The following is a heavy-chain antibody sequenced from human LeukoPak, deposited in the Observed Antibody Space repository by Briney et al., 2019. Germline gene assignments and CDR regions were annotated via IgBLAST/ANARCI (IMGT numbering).Heavy chain of an antibody. CDR2: ISYDGSNK. V-gene: IGHV3-30-3*01. CDR3: ARVFTPGIGYYYYMDV. D-gene: IGHD3-10*01. CDR1: GFTFSSYA. Sequence: PGRSLRLSCAASGFTFSSYAMHWVRQAPGKGLEWVAVISYDGSNKYYADSVKGRFTIPRDNSENTLYLQMNSLRAEDTAVFYCARVFTPGIGYYYYMDVWGKGTTVTVSS. J-gene: IGHJ6*03.